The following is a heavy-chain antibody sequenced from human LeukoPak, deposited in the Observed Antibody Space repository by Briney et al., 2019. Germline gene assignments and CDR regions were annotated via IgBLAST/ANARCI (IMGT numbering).Heavy chain of an antibody. Sequence: GGSLRLSCAASGFTFTTYSMNWVRQAPGKGLEWVSSNSPHSDYIYYADSLKGRFTTSRDNAKNSLYLQTNSLRVEDTAVYYCARGHSGSYQRTDAFDIWGQGTVVTVSS. V-gene: IGHV3-21*01. CDR3: ARGHSGSYQRTDAFDI. D-gene: IGHD1-26*01. CDR1: GFTFTTYS. CDR2: NSPHSDYI. J-gene: IGHJ3*02.